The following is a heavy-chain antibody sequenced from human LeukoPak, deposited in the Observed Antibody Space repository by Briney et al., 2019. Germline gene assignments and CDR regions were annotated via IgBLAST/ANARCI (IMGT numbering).Heavy chain of an antibody. CDR3: AKGSARGIAVAGTGYFQQ. D-gene: IGHD6-19*01. CDR2: ISGSGGST. Sequence: PGGSLRLSCAASGFTFSSYAMGWVRQAPGKGLEWVSAISGSGGSTGYADSVKGRLTISRDNSKNTLYLQMNSLRAEDTAVYYCAKGSARGIAVAGTGYFQQWGQGTLVTVSS. J-gene: IGHJ1*01. V-gene: IGHV3-23*01. CDR1: GFTFSSYA.